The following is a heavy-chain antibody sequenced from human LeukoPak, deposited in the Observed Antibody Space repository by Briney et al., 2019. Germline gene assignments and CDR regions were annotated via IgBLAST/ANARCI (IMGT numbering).Heavy chain of an antibody. J-gene: IGHJ4*02. Sequence: SETLSLNCTGSGGSLSSYYWSWIRQPPGKGLEGIGYIYYRGSTNYNPSRKRRVTISVDKSKTQFSLNLSPATAADTAVYYCARQYYYDSRTFDYWGQGTLVTVSS. CDR3: ARQYYYDSRTFDY. V-gene: IGHV4-59*08. CDR2: IYYRGST. CDR1: GGSLSSYY. D-gene: IGHD3-22*01.